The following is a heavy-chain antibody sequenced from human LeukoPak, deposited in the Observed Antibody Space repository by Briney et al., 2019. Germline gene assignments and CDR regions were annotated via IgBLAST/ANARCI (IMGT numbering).Heavy chain of an antibody. CDR1: GRSFSGYY. CDR2: ISHSGCT. D-gene: IGHD5-12*01. Sequence: RPSDTLSLTCALYGRSFSGYYWSWIRQPPGKWLEWIGEISHSGCTNYIPSLKSRVTISVDTSKNQFSLKLSSVTAAVTAVYYCAAQYSGYVRLDYWGQGTLVTVSS. CDR3: AAQYSGYVRLDY. V-gene: IGHV4-34*01. J-gene: IGHJ4*02.